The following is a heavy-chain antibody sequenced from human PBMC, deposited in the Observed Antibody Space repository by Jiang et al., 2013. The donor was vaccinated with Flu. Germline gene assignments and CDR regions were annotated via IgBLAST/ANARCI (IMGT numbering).Heavy chain of an antibody. CDR3: AALYYYGSGDY. J-gene: IGHJ4*02. CDR2: IKQDGSEK. V-gene: IGHV3-7*01. D-gene: IGHD3-10*01. Sequence: SGFTFSSYWMSWVRQAPGKGLEWVANIKQDGSEKYYVDSVKGRFTISRDNAKNSLYLQMNSLRAEDTAVYYCAALYYYGSGDYWGQGILVTVSS. CDR1: GFTFSSYW.